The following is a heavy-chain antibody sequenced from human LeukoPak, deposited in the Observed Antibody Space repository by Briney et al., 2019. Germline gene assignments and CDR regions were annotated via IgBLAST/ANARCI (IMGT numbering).Heavy chain of an antibody. D-gene: IGHD3-16*02. V-gene: IGHV4-61*02. CDR3: ARSMFGGVIVIEYFDY. CDR2: IYTSGST. J-gene: IGHJ4*02. Sequence: SETLSLTCTVSGGSISSGSYYWSWIRQPAGKGLEWIGRIYTSGSTNYNPSLKSRVTISVDTSKNQFSLQLNSVTPEDTAVYYCARSMFGGVIVIEYFDYWGQGTLVTVSS. CDR1: GGSISSGSYY.